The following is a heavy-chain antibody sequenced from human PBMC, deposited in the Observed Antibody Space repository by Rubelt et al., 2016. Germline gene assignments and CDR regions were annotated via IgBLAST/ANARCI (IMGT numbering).Heavy chain of an antibody. CDR3: ARDPLPVRGVIMTPTH. CDR2: INPTSGGT. V-gene: IGHV1-2*02. J-gene: IGHJ4*02. CDR1: GYTFTGYY. D-gene: IGHD3-10*01. Sequence: QVQLVQSGAEVKKPGASVKVSCKASGYTFTGYYIHWVRQAPGQGLEWMGWINPTSGGTNYAQKFQGRVTMTRDTSISTAYMELSRLRSDDTAVYYCARDPLPVRGVIMTPTHWGQGTLVTVSS.